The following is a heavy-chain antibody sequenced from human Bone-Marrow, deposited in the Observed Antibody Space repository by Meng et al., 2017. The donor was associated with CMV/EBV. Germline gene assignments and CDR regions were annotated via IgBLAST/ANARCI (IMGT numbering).Heavy chain of an antibody. CDR2: VNSNNDAT. CDR1: GFPFSDYY. Sequence: QVQALRFGAGMKKPGASFTVPCTHSGFPFSDYYIPWVRQAPGQGLEWMGWVNSNNDATNYARKFQGRVSMTRDTSISTAHMELSRLMSDDTAVYYCVRSSGWPLFDYWGQGTLVTVSS. V-gene: IGHV1-2*02. CDR3: VRSSGWPLFDY. J-gene: IGHJ4*02. D-gene: IGHD6-19*01.